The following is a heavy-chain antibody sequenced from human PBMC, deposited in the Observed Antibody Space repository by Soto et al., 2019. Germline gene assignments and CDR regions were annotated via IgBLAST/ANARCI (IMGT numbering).Heavy chain of an antibody. Sequence: ASVKVSCKASGFTFTGHYIHWVRQAPGQGLEWMGWINPNSGGTSYAQKFQGRLTMTTDTSITTAYMELSRLSSDDTAFYYCAKSGSFFMPSLGYFDYWGQGTLVTVSS. CDR2: INPNSGGT. CDR1: GFTFTGHY. V-gene: IGHV1-2*02. D-gene: IGHD1-1*01. J-gene: IGHJ4*02. CDR3: AKSGSFFMPSLGYFDY.